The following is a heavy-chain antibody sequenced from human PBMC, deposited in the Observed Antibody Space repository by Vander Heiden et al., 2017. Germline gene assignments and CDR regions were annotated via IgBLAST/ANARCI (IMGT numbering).Heavy chain of an antibody. CDR1: GFTCSSYA. V-gene: IGHV3-23*01. CDR2: ISGSGGST. D-gene: IGHD2-21*01. J-gene: IGHJ6*02. CDR3: AKDSIVAPYGMDV. Sequence: EVQLLESGGGLVQPGGSLRLSCAASGFTCSSYAMSGVRRAPGKGLEWVSAISGSGGSTYYADSVKGRFTISRDNSKNTLYLQMNSLRAEDTAVYYCAKDSIVAPYGMDVWGQGTTVTVSS.